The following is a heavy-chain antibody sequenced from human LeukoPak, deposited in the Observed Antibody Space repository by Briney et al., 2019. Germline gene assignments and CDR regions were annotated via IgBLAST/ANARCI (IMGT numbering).Heavy chain of an antibody. D-gene: IGHD6-19*01. Sequence: SQTLSLTCVVSGDDVSSKNGAWNWIRQSPSRGLEWLGRTYYRSKWYNDYAESMEGRIIISQDTPKNQYSLHLNSVTPDDTAVYYCARDLGNTGWHTFDYWGQGTLVTVSS. CDR2: TYYRSKWYN. CDR3: ARDLGNTGWHTFDY. J-gene: IGHJ4*02. CDR1: GDDVSSKNGA. V-gene: IGHV6-1*01.